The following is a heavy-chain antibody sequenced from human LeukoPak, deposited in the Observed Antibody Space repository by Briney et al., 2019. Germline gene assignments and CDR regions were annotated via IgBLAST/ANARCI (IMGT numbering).Heavy chain of an antibody. Sequence: GGSLRLSCAASGFTFSSYWMHWVRQAPGKGLVWVSRINSDGSSTTYADSVKGRFTISRDIAKNTLYLQMKSLRAEDTAVYYCARVRRWSSAGNYGMDVWGQGTTVTVSS. CDR3: ARVRRWSSAGNYGMDV. CDR1: GFTFSSYW. D-gene: IGHD1-26*01. J-gene: IGHJ6*02. V-gene: IGHV3-74*01. CDR2: INSDGSST.